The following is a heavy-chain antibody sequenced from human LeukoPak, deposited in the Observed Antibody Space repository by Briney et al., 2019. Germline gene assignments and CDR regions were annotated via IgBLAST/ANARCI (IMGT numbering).Heavy chain of an antibody. CDR2: ISRSSSYI. J-gene: IGHJ4*02. CDR3: AREASNLRFLEWLLSPSDY. V-gene: IGHV3-21*01. CDR1: GFTFSSYS. Sequence: GGSLRLSCAASGFTFSSYSMNWVRQAPGKGLEWVSSISRSSSYIYYADSVKGRFTISRDNAKNSLYLQMNSLRAEDTAVYYCAREASNLRFLEWLLSPSDYWGQGTLVTVSS. D-gene: IGHD3-3*01.